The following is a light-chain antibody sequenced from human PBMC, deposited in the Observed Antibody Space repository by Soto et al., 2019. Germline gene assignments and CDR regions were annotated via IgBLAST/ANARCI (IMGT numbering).Light chain of an antibody. CDR1: SSDVGDYNY. Sequence: QSALTQPPSASGSPGQSVTISCTGTSSDVGDYNYVSWYQQYPGKAPKLMIYEVSKRPSGVPDRFSGSKSGNTASLTVSGLQAEDEADYYCTSYAGSNNVLFGGGTEVTVL. V-gene: IGLV2-8*01. J-gene: IGLJ2*01. CDR3: TSYAGSNNVL. CDR2: EVS.